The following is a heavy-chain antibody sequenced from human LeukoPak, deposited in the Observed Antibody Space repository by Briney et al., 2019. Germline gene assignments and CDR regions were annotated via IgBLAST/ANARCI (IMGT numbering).Heavy chain of an antibody. Sequence: GGSLRLSCAASGFTFSSYSMNCVRQAPGKGLEWVSSISSSSSYIYYADSVKGRFTISRDNAKNSLYLQMNSLRAEDTAVYYCARDFSNNYYCSGPDWYFDLWGRGTLVTVSS. CDR2: ISSSSSYI. V-gene: IGHV3-21*01. CDR3: ARDFSNNYYCSGPDWYFDL. D-gene: IGHD3-10*01. J-gene: IGHJ2*01. CDR1: GFTFSSYS.